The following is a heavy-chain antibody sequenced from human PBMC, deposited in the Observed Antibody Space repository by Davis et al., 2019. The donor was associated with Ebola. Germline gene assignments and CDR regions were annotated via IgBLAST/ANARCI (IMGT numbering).Heavy chain of an antibody. J-gene: IGHJ5*02. CDR3: ARGLMGRGVIVTFDP. V-gene: IGHV7-4-1*02. Sequence: AASVKVSCKASGNRFTVYYMHWVRQAPGQGLEWMGWINTNTGSPTYAQGFTGRFVFSLDTSVSTAYLQISSLKTEDTAVYYCARGLMGRGVIVTFDPWGQGTLVNVSS. CDR1: GNRFTVYY. CDR2: INTNTGSP. D-gene: IGHD3-10*01.